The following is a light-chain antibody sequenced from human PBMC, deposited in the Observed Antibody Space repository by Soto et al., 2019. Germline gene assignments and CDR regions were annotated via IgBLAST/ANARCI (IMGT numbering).Light chain of an antibody. CDR2: AAS. CDR1: QDVSSH. J-gene: IGKJ1*01. V-gene: IGKV3-15*01. CDR3: QQYNKWPWT. Sequence: DIVMTQSPATLYESPGCRVTVSCRASQDVSSHVAWYQQRPGQAPRLLINAASIRCTDIPDRINGSGSGTEFTLTISSLESEDLAVYYCQQYNKWPWTFGQGTKVEI.